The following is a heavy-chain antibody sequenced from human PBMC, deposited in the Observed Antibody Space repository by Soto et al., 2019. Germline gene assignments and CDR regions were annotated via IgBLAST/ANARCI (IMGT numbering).Heavy chain of an antibody. D-gene: IGHD1-26*01. CDR2: ISYDGSDK. Sequence: VQLVESGGGEVQPGRSLRLSCAASGFTYTDFALHWVRQAPGKGLEWVAIISYDGSDKYYADSVKGRVAISRENPKNTLYLEMNSLRPEDTAVYFCAGRAWDSYYAIDVWGQGTTVTV. V-gene: IGHV3-30*09. CDR3: AGRAWDSYYAIDV. CDR1: GFTYTDFA. J-gene: IGHJ6*02.